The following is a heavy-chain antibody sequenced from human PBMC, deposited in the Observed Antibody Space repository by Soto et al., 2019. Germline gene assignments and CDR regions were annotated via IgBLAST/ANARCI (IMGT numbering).Heavy chain of an antibody. D-gene: IGHD3-22*01. CDR3: AHSARKYYYDSSGYAFDI. V-gene: IGHV1-69*13. CDR2: IIPIFGTA. J-gene: IGHJ3*02. Sequence: AVKVSCKASGGTFSSYAISWVRQAPGQGLEWMGGIIPIFGTANYAQKFQGRVTITADESTSTAYMELSSLRSEDTAVYYCAHSARKYYYDSSGYAFDIWGQGTMVTVSS. CDR1: GGTFSSYA.